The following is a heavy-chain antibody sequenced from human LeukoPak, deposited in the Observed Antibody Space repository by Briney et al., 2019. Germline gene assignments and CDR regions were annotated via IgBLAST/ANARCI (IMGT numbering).Heavy chain of an antibody. CDR2: IKQDGGEK. J-gene: IGHJ6*02. V-gene: IGHV3-7*04. CDR3: ARDLDSAHFYGLDV. D-gene: IGHD3-10*01. CDR1: GFNFNSYW. Sequence: PGGSLRLSCAASGFNFNSYWMSWVRQAPGKGLEWVANIKQDGGEKYYVDSVKGRFTISRDNAKNSLYLQMNSLRGEDTAVYYCARDLDSAHFYGLDVWGQGTTVTVSS.